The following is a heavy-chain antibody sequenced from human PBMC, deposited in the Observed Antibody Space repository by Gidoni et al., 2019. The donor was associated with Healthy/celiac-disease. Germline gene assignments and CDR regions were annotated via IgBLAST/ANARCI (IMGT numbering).Heavy chain of an antibody. CDR3: AKNSMGGWDY. CDR2: MSGSGGST. J-gene: IGHJ4*02. Sequence: EVPLLESVGGLVQPGGSLRLSCVSSGFTFSSYAMSWVRQAPGKGLEWVSAMSGSGGSTYYADSVKGRFTISRDNSKNTLYLKMNSLRAEDTAVYYCAKNSMGGWDYWGQGTLVTVSA. CDR1: GFTFSSYA. V-gene: IGHV3-23*01. D-gene: IGHD3-16*01.